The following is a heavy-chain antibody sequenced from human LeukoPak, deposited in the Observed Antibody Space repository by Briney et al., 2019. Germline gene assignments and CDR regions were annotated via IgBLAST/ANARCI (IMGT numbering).Heavy chain of an antibody. J-gene: IGHJ4*02. D-gene: IGHD6-19*01. CDR3: AKDARRTSGWYFFDY. V-gene: IGHV3-23*01. Sequence: PGGSLRLSCAASGFAFSRLAVGWVRQAPGKGLEWVSVISDSGSLTYYADSVKGRFTISRDNSKNTLFLQMNSLRAEDTAVYYCAKDARRTSGWYFFDYWGQGTLVTVSS. CDR1: GFAFSRLA. CDR2: ISDSGSLT.